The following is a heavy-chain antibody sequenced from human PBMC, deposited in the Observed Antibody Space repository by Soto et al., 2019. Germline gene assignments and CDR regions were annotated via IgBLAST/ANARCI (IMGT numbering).Heavy chain of an antibody. V-gene: IGHV2-5*01. Sequence: QITLKESGPTLVKPTQTLTLTCTFSGFSLSNSGVGVGWIRQPPGKALEWLEFIYWNDDKRYSPSLKSRLTSTKDTSKNQVVLTMTNMDPVDTATYYCAHSPQQWPTGWFDPWGQGTLVTVSS. D-gene: IGHD6-19*01. CDR2: IYWNDDK. J-gene: IGHJ5*02. CDR3: AHSPQQWPTGWFDP. CDR1: GFSLSNSGVG.